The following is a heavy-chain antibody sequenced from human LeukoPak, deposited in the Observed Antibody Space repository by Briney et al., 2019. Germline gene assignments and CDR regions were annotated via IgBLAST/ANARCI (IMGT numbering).Heavy chain of an antibody. CDR3: AKDIVVVPAAIRFDY. V-gene: IGHV3-23*01. J-gene: IGHJ4*02. D-gene: IGHD2-2*01. CDR2: ISGSGGST. CDR1: GFTFSGYA. Sequence: GGSLRLSCAASGFTFSGYAMSWVRQAPGKGLEWVSAISGSGGSTYYADSVKGRFTISRDNSKNTLYLQMNSLRAEDTAVYYCAKDIVVVPAAIRFDYWGQGTLVTVSS.